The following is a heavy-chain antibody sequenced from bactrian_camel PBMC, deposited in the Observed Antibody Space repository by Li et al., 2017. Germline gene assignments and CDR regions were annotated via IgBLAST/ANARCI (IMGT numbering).Heavy chain of an antibody. CDR2: IDMDGRT. V-gene: IGHV3S53*01. CDR3: AADRWGYCSGAMAY. Sequence: HVQLVESGGGSVQAGGSLRLSCAASGCTVSAYCMGWFRQAPGKEREGVASIDMDGRTTYLDSLKGRFTISKDNAKNTVYLQMNSLQPEDTAMYYCAADRWGYCSGAMAYWGQGTQVTVS. J-gene: IGHJ4*01. D-gene: IGHD5*01. CDR1: GCTVSAYC.